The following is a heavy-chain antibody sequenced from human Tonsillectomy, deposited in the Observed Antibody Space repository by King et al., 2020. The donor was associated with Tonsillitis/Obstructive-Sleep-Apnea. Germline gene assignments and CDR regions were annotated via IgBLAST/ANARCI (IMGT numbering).Heavy chain of an antibody. D-gene: IGHD4-17*01. CDR1: GFRFGHYA. Sequence: VQLVESGGGLVQPGRSLRLSCTASGFRFGHYAMTWVRQAPGKGLEWVRFIRGKAYGGTAEYAASVKGRFTISRDDSESIAYLQMNSLKTEDTAVYYCTFFNYGDYQLYFDYWGQGTLVTVSS. J-gene: IGHJ4*02. CDR2: IRGKAYGGTA. CDR3: TFFNYGDYQLYFDY. V-gene: IGHV3-49*04.